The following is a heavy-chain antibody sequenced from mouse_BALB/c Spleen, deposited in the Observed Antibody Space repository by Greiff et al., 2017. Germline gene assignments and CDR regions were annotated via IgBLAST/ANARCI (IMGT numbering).Heavy chain of an antibody. CDR2: IYPGDGDT. J-gene: IGHJ2*01. CDR3: ALGYSDY. V-gene: IGHV1-87*01. Sequence: VQLQESGAELARPGASVKLSCKASGYTFTSYWMQWVKQRPGQGLEWIGAIYPGDGDTRYTQKFKGKATLTADKSSSTAYMQLSSLASEDSAVYYCALGYSDYWGQGTTLTVSS. D-gene: IGHD2-3*01. CDR1: GYTFTSYW.